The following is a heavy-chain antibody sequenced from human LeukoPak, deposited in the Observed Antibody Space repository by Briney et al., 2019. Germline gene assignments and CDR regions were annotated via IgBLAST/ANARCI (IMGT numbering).Heavy chain of an antibody. CDR1: GGSISSGGYS. CDR2: IYHSGST. J-gene: IGHJ5*02. CDR3: ARTVGWFDP. V-gene: IGHV4-30-2*01. D-gene: IGHD2-21*02. Sequence: SKTLSLTCAVSGGSISSGGYSWSWIRQPPGKGLEWIEYIYHSGSTYYNPSLKSRVTISVDRSKNQFSLKLSSVTAADTAVYYCARTVGWFDPWGQGTLVTVSS.